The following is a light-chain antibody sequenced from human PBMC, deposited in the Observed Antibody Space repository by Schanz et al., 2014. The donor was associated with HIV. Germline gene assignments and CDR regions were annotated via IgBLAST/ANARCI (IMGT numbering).Light chain of an antibody. Sequence: DIPMTPSPSSLSASVGDRVTITCRASQGIGNDLGWYQQRPGKAPKRLIYAASTLQSGVPSRFVGGGSGTEFTLTISGLQPEDFVTYYCLQHNAYPLTFGQGTRLDI. CDR1: QGIGND. J-gene: IGKJ5*01. V-gene: IGKV1-17*01. CDR2: AAS. CDR3: LQHNAYPLT.